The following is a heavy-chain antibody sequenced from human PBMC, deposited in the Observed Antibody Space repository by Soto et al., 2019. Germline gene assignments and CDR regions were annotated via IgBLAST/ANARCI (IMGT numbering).Heavy chain of an antibody. D-gene: IGHD2-21*02. Sequence: EVQLVESGGGAVQPGVSLRLSCEASGFTFSSYWMHWVRQSPGKGMVWVSRNSSDGSSTSYGDSVKGRFTVSRDNAKNTLYPQMSSLIAEDTAIYYCARRGSVTALQYWGQGTLVSGPS. V-gene: IGHV3-74*02. CDR2: NSSDGSST. CDR3: ARRGSVTALQY. J-gene: IGHJ4*02. CDR1: GFTFSSYW.